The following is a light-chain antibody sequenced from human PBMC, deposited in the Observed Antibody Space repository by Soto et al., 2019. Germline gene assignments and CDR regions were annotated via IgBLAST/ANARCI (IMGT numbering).Light chain of an antibody. Sequence: QSVLTQPPSVSAAPGHKVTISCSGGSSNIGNNYVSWYQQLPGTAPKLLIYDNNKRPSGIPDRFSGSKSGTSATLGITGLQTGDEADYYCGTWDSSLRGGVFGTGTKVTVL. V-gene: IGLV1-51*01. CDR2: DNN. J-gene: IGLJ1*01. CDR3: GTWDSSLRGGV. CDR1: SSNIGNNY.